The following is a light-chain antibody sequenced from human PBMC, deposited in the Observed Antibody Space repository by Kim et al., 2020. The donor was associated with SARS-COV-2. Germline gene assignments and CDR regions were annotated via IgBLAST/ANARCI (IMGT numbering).Light chain of an antibody. CDR3: GTWDSSLSAGDVV. V-gene: IGLV1-51*01. J-gene: IGLJ2*01. CDR1: SSNIGNNY. CDR2: DDN. Sequence: VTISCSGSSSNIGNNYVSWYQQLPGTAPKLLLYDDNKRPSGIPDRFSGSRSGTSATLGITGLQTEDEADYYCGTWDSSLSAGDVVFGGGTQLTVL.